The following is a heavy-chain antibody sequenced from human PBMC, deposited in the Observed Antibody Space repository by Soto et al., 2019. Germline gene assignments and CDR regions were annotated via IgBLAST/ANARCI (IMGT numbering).Heavy chain of an antibody. J-gene: IGHJ4*02. CDR2: FYYSGTT. Sequence: PSETLSFTCTFSGGSISRGGYYWSWIRQRPGKSLEWIGHFYYSGTTYSNPSLRSRIAISVDTSENHFSLKLSSLTAADTAIYFCARLDDSSGNTPFDFWRQGILVTVSS. D-gene: IGHD3-22*01. V-gene: IGHV4-31*03. CDR1: GGSISRGGYY. CDR3: ARLDDSSGNTPFDF.